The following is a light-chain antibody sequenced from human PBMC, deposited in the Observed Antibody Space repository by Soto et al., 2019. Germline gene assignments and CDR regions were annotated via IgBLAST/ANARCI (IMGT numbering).Light chain of an antibody. CDR3: QQYGGSGS. J-gene: IGKJ1*01. CDR2: GAS. CDR1: PSVTNY. Sequence: LTQSPGTLSLYPGERATLSSRASPSVTNYLAWYQQKPGQAPRLLIYGASNRATGIPDRFSGSGFGTEYTLTFGRLVPEDFAVCYCQQYGGSGSFGQGTKVDIK. V-gene: IGKV3-20*01.